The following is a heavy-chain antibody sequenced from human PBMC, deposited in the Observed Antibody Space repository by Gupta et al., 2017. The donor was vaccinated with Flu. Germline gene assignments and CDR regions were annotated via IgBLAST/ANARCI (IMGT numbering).Heavy chain of an antibody. CDR3: AAFWAGHGWTSA. V-gene: IGHV4-61*02. CDR2: ADDTDDS. Sequence: GRGLEWIGRADDTDDSNYIASLTSRLTISMDTSKNQFSLKLSSVTAADTAVYYCAAFWAGHGWTSAWGQGTLVTVSS. J-gene: IGHJ5*02. D-gene: IGHD3/OR15-3a*01.